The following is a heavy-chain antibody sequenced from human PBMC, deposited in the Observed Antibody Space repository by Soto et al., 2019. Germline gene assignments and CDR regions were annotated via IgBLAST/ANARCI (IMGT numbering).Heavy chain of an antibody. Sequence: QVQLVQSGAEVKKPGSSVKVSCKASGGTFSSYAISWVRQAPGQGLEWMGGIIPIFGTANYAQKFQGRVTITADESTSTGYMELSSLRSEDTAVYYCATTVVTTVVTFWYFDLWGRGTLVTVSS. D-gene: IGHD4-17*01. CDR3: ATTVVTTVVTFWYFDL. V-gene: IGHV1-69*01. CDR2: IIPIFGTA. CDR1: GGTFSSYA. J-gene: IGHJ2*01.